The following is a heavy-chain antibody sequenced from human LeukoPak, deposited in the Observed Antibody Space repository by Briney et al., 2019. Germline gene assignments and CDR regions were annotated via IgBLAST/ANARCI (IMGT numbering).Heavy chain of an antibody. V-gene: IGHV1-69*05. CDR1: GGTFSSYA. J-gene: IGHJ4*02. CDR3: ARDVSSGYYYDLDY. CDR2: IIPILGTA. Sequence: SVKVSFKASGGTFSSYAISWVRQAPGQGLEWMGGIIPILGTANYAQKFQGRVTITTDESTSTAYMELSSLRSEDTAVYYCARDVSSGYYYDLDYWGQGTLVTVSS. D-gene: IGHD3-22*01.